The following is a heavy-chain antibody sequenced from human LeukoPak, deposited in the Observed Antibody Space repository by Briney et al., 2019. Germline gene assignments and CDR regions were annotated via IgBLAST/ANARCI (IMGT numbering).Heavy chain of an antibody. CDR2: ISSSSSYI. CDR1: GVTFSSYS. Sequence: GGSLRLSCAASGVTFSSYSMNWVRQAPGKGLEWVSSISSSSSYIYYADSVKGRFTISRDNAKNSLYLQMNSLRAEDTAVYYCARDSGSSAYFHWGQGTLVTVSS. J-gene: IGHJ4*02. D-gene: IGHD3-22*01. V-gene: IGHV3-21*01. CDR3: ARDSGSSAYFH.